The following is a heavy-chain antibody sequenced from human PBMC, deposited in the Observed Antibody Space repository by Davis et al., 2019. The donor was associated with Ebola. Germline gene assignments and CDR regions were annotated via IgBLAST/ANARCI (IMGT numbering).Heavy chain of an antibody. CDR1: GFTFSSYE. J-gene: IGHJ4*02. Sequence: GESLKISCAASGFTFSSYEMNWVRQAPEKGLEWVATIKADGSAKYYVDSVKGRFTISRDNVKNSLYLQMDSLRAEDTAVYYCARWASVGYWGQGTLVTVSS. D-gene: IGHD1-26*01. CDR2: IKADGSAK. CDR3: ARWASVGY. V-gene: IGHV3-7*01.